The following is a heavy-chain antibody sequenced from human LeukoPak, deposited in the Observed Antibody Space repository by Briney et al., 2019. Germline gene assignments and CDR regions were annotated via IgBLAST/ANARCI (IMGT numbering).Heavy chain of an antibody. CDR1: GFTFSSYG. V-gene: IGHV3-48*03. CDR2: ISSSGSTI. CDR3: ARVGPYDWFDP. D-gene: IGHD3-16*01. J-gene: IGHJ5*02. Sequence: GRSLRLSCAASGFTFSSYGMHWVRQAPGKGLEWVSYISSSGSTIYYADSVKGRFTISRDNAKSSLYLQMNSLRAEDTAVYYCARVGPYDWFDPWGQGTLVTVSS.